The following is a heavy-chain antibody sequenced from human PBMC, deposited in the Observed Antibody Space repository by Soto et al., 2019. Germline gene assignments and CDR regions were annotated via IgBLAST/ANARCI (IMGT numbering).Heavy chain of an antibody. V-gene: IGHV4-34*01. CDR2: INHSGSA. Sequence: PSETLSLTCAVYGGSFSGYYWSWIRQPPGKGLEWIGEINHSGSANYNPSLKSRVTISVDTSKNQFSLKLSSVTAADTAVYYCARALRITMMPPMQQNYCFDYWGQGTLVTVSS. J-gene: IGHJ4*02. CDR3: ARALRITMMPPMQQNYCFDY. D-gene: IGHD3-22*01. CDR1: GGSFSGYY.